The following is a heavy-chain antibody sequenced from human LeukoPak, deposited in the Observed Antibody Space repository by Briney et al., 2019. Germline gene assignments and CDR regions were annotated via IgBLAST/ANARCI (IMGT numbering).Heavy chain of an antibody. Sequence: PGGSLRLSCAASRFTLSTYWMSWVRQAPGKGLEWVAHIKQVGSQEYYVDSVKGRFTISRDNAKNSLYLQMNTLRAEDTAMYYCAKDAQPRSRWFDPWGQGTLVTVSS. CDR1: RFTLSTYW. CDR3: AKDAQPRSRWFDP. CDR2: IKQVGSQE. J-gene: IGHJ5*02. D-gene: IGHD3-16*01. V-gene: IGHV3-7*03.